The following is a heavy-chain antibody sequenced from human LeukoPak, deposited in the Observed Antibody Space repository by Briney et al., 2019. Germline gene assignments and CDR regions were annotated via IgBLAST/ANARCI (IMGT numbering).Heavy chain of an antibody. Sequence: PGGSLRLSCAASGFTFSSYWMSWVRQAPGKGLEWVANIKQDGSEKYYVDSVKGRFTISRDNAKNSLYLQMNSLRAEDTAVYNCARGSYGDYVRFDYWGQGTLVTVSS. CDR1: GFTFSSYW. CDR2: IKQDGSEK. V-gene: IGHV3-7*01. D-gene: IGHD4-17*01. J-gene: IGHJ4*02. CDR3: ARGSYGDYVRFDY.